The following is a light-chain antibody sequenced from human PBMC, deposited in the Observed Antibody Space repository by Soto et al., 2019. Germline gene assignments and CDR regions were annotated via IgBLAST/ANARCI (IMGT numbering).Light chain of an antibody. CDR2: EIN. CDR3: CSYAGTYYV. Sequence: QSALSQPPSAAGSPGQSVTISCTGTSSDIGGYKYVSWYQQQPGKAPKIMIYEINKRSSGVPDRFWGSKSGNTASLTISGLQAEDEAEYSCCSYAGTYYVFGTGTKLTVL. CDR1: SSDIGGYKY. V-gene: IGLV2-8*01. J-gene: IGLJ1*01.